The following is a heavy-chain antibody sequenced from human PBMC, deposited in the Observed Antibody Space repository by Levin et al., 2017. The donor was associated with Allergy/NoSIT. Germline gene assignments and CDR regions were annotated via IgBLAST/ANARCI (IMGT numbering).Heavy chain of an antibody. CDR2: ISSSGSTI. J-gene: IGHJ4*02. CDR1: GFTFSDYY. V-gene: IGHV3-11*01. CDR3: ARGVGVPAATTNDY. D-gene: IGHD2-2*01. Sequence: GESLKISCAASGFTFSDYYMSWIRQAPGKGLEWVSYISSSGSTIYYADSVKGRFTISRDNAKNSLYLQMNSLRAEDTAVYYCARGVGVPAATTNDYWGQGTLVTVSS.